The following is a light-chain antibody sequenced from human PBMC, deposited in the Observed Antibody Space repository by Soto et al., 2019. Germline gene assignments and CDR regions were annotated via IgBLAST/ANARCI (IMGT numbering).Light chain of an antibody. Sequence: QSALTQPPSASGSPGQRVTISCTGSSSNIGGGYDVSWYQQLPGTAPKLLIYGNNNRPSGVPDRFSGSKSGNSASLAITGLQAEDEADYYCQSYDSSLSGYVFGTGTKVTVL. CDR2: GNN. CDR1: SSNIGGGYD. CDR3: QSYDSSLSGYV. V-gene: IGLV1-40*01. J-gene: IGLJ1*01.